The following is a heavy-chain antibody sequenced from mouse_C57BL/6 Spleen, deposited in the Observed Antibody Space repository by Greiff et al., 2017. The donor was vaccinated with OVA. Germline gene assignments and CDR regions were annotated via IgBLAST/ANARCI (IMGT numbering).Heavy chain of an antibody. CDR1: GYTFTSYW. D-gene: IGHD2-5*01. J-gene: IGHJ2*01. CDR3: AREAAYYSNSYYFDY. Sequence: VQLQQPGAELVRPGSSVKLSCKASGYTFTSYWMDWVKQRPGQGLEWIGNIYPSDSETHYNQKFKDKATLTVDKSSSTAYMQLSSLTSEDSAVYYCAREAAYYSNSYYFDYWGQGTTLTVSS. V-gene: IGHV1-61*01. CDR2: IYPSDSET.